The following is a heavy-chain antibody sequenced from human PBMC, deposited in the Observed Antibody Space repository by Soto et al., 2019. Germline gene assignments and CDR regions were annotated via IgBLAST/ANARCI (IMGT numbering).Heavy chain of an antibody. V-gene: IGHV1-3*01. CDR3: ARTLYSSSSTYYYGMDV. J-gene: IGHJ6*02. D-gene: IGHD6-6*01. Sequence: QVPLVQSGAEVKKPGASVKVSCKASGYTFTSYAMHWVRQAPGQRLEWMGWINAGNGNTKYSQKFQGRVTITRDTSASTAYMELSSLRSEDTAVYYCARTLYSSSSTYYYGMDVWGQGTTVTVSS. CDR2: INAGNGNT. CDR1: GYTFTSYA.